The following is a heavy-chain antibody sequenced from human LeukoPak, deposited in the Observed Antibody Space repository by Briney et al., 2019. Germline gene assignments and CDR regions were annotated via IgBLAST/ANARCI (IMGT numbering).Heavy chain of an antibody. J-gene: IGHJ4*02. CDR2: INHSGST. Sequence: SETLSLTCAVYGGSFSGYYWSWIRQPPGKGLEWIGEINHSGSTNYNPSLKSRVTISVDTSKNQFSLKLSSVTAADTAVYYCVRGYRTVDYWGQGTLVTVSS. CDR1: GGSFSGYY. CDR3: VRGYRTVDY. V-gene: IGHV4-34*01. D-gene: IGHD1-1*01.